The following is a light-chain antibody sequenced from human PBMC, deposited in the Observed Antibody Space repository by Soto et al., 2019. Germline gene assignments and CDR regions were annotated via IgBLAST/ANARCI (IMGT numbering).Light chain of an antibody. CDR2: EVS. V-gene: IGLV2-14*01. CDR1: SSDIGGYNY. Sequence: QSVLTQPASVSGSPGQTITISCTGTSSDIGGYNYVSWYQQYPGRSPKLMIFEVSLRPAGVSIRFSGSKSGNTASLNISGLQSEDEADYYCGTWDSSLSGVVFGGGTQLTVL. CDR3: GTWDSSLSGVV. J-gene: IGLJ2*01.